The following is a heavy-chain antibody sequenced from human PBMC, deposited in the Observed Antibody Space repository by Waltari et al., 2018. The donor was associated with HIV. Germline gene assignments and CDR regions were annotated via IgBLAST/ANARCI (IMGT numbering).Heavy chain of an antibody. Sequence: ELQVVESGGGLVQPGGSLRLSCAASGSTFSSHGMNWVRQAPGTGREWVSYISGTNSTIYYGDSMKGRFTISRDNAKNSLYLQMNSLRVEDTAVYYCARCGGDGRYGMDVWGQGTTVTVSS. J-gene: IGHJ6*02. V-gene: IGHV3-48*04. CDR2: ISGTNSTI. CDR3: ARCGGDGRYGMDV. CDR1: GSTFSSHG. D-gene: IGHD2-21*02.